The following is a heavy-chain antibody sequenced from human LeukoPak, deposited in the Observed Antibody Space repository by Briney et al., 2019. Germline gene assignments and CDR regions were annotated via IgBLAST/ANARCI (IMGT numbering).Heavy chain of an antibody. CDR2: ISYDGSNK. CDR3: ARVNPVLMVSKYFQH. Sequence: GGSLRLSCAASGFTFSSYAMHWVRQAPGKGLEWVAVISYDGSNKYYADSVKGRFTISRDNSKNTLYLQMNSLRAEDTAVYYCARVNPVLMVSKYFQHWGQGTLVTVSS. J-gene: IGHJ1*01. CDR1: GFTFSSYA. V-gene: IGHV3-30*04. D-gene: IGHD2-8*01.